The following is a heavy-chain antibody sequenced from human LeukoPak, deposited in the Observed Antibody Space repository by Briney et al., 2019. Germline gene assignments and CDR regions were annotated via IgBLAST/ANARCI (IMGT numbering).Heavy chain of an antibody. Sequence: GGSLRLSCAASGFTFSTYTMTWVRQAPGKGLEWVSAIIASGGSTYYADSVKGRFTISRDNSENTLYVLMNSLRAEDTAVYYCAKCKTSGWSSDVMDVWGQGTTVTVSS. J-gene: IGHJ6*02. CDR3: AKCKTSGWSSDVMDV. CDR2: IIASGGST. V-gene: IGHV3-23*01. D-gene: IGHD6-19*01. CDR1: GFTFSTYT.